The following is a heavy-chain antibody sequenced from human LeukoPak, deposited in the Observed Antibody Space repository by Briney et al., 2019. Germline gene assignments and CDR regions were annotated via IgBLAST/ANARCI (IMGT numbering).Heavy chain of an antibody. Sequence: GGSLRLSCAASRFTFSNNWMTWVRQAPGKGLEWVANINQDGSEKYYVDSVEGRFTISRDNAKNSLYLQMNSLRAEDTAVYYCARDDAFDIWGQGTMVTVSS. CDR1: RFTFSNNW. J-gene: IGHJ3*02. CDR3: ARDDAFDI. V-gene: IGHV3-7*01. CDR2: INQDGSEK.